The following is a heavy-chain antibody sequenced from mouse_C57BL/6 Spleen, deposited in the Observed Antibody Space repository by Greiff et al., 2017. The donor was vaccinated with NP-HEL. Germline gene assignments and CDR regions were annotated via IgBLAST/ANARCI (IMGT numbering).Heavy chain of an antibody. D-gene: IGHD2-3*01. CDR1: GYTFTSYG. Sequence: VKLMESGAELARPGASVKLSCKASGYTFTSYGISWVKQRTGQGLEWIGEIYPRSGNTYYNEKFKGKATLTADKSSSTAYMELRSLTSEDSAVYVCARVYDGYYDYWGQGTTLTVSS. V-gene: IGHV1-81*01. CDR2: IYPRSGNT. CDR3: ARVYDGYYDY. J-gene: IGHJ2*01.